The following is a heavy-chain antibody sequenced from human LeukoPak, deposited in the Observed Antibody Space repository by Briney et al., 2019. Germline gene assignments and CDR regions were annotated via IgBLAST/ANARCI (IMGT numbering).Heavy chain of an antibody. Sequence: GGSLRLSCAASGFTVSSNYMSWVRQAPGKGLEWVSVIFTSGGTDYPDAVKGRFTISRDISKSTLYLQMNNLRAEDTAVYYCARGPSLRLAGNAFDYWGQGTPV. CDR1: GFTVSSNY. J-gene: IGHJ4*02. CDR3: ARGPSLRLAGNAFDY. V-gene: IGHV3-53*01. D-gene: IGHD5-12*01. CDR2: IFTSGGT.